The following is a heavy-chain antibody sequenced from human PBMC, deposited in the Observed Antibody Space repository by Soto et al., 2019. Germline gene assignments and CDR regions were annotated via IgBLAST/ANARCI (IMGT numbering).Heavy chain of an antibody. CDR1: GYTFTGYY. CDR3: ARDPSRIAAAADFDY. Sequence: QVQRVQTGAKVKKPGASVKVSCKASGYTFTGYYMHWVRQASGQGLERMGWINPNSGGTNYAQKFQGRVTLTRDTSISTAYMELSRLRSDDTAVYYCARDPSRIAAAADFDYWGQGTLVTVSS. D-gene: IGHD6-13*01. J-gene: IGHJ4*02. V-gene: IGHV1-2*02. CDR2: INPNSGGT.